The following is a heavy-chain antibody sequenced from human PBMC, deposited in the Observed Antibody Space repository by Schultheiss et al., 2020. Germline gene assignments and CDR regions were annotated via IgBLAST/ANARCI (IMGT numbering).Heavy chain of an antibody. J-gene: IGHJ5*02. D-gene: IGHD2-15*01. CDR3: AVVVVAATDNWFDP. Sequence: AVKVSCKASGGTFSSYAISWVRQAPGQGLEWMGGIIPIFGTANYAQKFQGRVTITADESTSTAYMELSSLRSEDTAVYYCAVVVVAATDNWFDPWGQGTLVTFSS. CDR1: GGTFSSYA. CDR2: IIPIFGTA. V-gene: IGHV1-69*13.